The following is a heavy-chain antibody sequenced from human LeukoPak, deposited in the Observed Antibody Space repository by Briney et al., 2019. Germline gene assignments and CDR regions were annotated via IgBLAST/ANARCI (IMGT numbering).Heavy chain of an antibody. CDR3: AKGVRSVWGSYRTQYYTYY. J-gene: IGHJ4*02. D-gene: IGHD3-16*02. CDR2: IRYDGSDK. CDR1: GFTFSSYG. Sequence: GGSLRLSCAASGFTFSSYGMHWVRQAPGRGLEWVAFIRYDGSDKYYADSVKGRFTISRDNSKNTLYLQMNSLRAEDTAVYYCAKGVRSVWGSYRTQYYTYYWGQGTLVTVSS. V-gene: IGHV3-30*02.